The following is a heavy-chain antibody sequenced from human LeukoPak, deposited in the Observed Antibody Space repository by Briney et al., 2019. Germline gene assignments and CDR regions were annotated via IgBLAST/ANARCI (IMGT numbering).Heavy chain of an antibody. CDR2: INHSGST. Sequence: SETLSLTCAVYGGSFSGYYWSWIRQPPGKGLEWIGEINHSGSTNYNPSLKSRVTISVDTSKNQFSLKLSSVTAADTAVYYCARDQYIVATMSGWYYYMDVWGKGTTVTISS. V-gene: IGHV4-34*01. CDR3: ARDQYIVATMSGWYYYMDV. D-gene: IGHD5-12*01. CDR1: GGSFSGYY. J-gene: IGHJ6*03.